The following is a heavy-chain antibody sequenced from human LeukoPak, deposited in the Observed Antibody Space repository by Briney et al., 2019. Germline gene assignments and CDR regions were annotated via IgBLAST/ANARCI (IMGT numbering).Heavy chain of an antibody. CDR1: GGSISSYY. D-gene: IGHD5-18*01. V-gene: IGHV4-59*08. Sequence: SETLSLTRTVSGGSISSYYWSWIRQPPGKGLEWIGYIYYSGSTNYNPSLKSRVTISVDTSKNQFSLKLSSVTAADTAVYYCARRKYVDTAMAPPHWYFDLRGRGTLVTVSS. CDR3: ARRKYVDTAMAPPHWYFDL. CDR2: IYYSGST. J-gene: IGHJ2*01.